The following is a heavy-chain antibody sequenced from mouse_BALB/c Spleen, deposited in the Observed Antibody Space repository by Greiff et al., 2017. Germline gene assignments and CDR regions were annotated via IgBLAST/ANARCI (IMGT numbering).Heavy chain of an antibody. CDR2: IYPGDGDT. Sequence: QVQLQQSGAELVRPGASVKLSCKASGYTFTSYWMQWVKQRPGQGLEWIGAIYPGDGDTRYTQKFKGKATLTADKSSSTAYMQLSSLASEDSAVYYCARSYDYDNYAMDYWGQGTSVTVSS. V-gene: IGHV1-87*01. CDR1: GYTFTSYW. J-gene: IGHJ4*01. CDR3: ARSYDYDNYAMDY. D-gene: IGHD2-4*01.